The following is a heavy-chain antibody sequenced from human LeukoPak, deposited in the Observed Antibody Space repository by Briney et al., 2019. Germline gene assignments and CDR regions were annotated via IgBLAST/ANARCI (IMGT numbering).Heavy chain of an antibody. D-gene: IGHD3-22*01. CDR2: IRSKAYGGTT. Sequence: GGSLRLSCTGSGFTFGDYAMSWVRQAPGKGLEWVGFIRSKAYGGTTEYAASVKGRFTISRDDSNSIAYLQMNSLKTEDTAVYYCTRSTPYYYDSSGYYQNFVYWGQGTLVTVSS. J-gene: IGHJ4*02. CDR3: TRSTPYYYDSSGYYQNFVY. V-gene: IGHV3-49*04. CDR1: GFTFGDYA.